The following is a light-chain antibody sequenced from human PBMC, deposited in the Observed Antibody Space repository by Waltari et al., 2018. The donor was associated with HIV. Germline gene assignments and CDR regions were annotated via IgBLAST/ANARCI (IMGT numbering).Light chain of an antibody. CDR2: GAS. Sequence: EIVLTQSPGTLSLSPGERATLSCRASQSISSNYLAWYQQKPGQAPRLLIYGASGRATGIPDRFSGSGSGTDFTLTISRLEPEDFAVYYCQQYGSSPALTFGGGTKVEIK. V-gene: IGKV3-20*01. CDR1: QSISSNY. J-gene: IGKJ4*01. CDR3: QQYGSSPALT.